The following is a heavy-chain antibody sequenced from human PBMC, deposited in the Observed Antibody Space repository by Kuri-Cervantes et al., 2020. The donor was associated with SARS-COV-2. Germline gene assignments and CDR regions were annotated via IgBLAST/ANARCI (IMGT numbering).Heavy chain of an antibody. Sequence: ASVKVSCKASGYTFTSYGISWVRQAPGQGLEWMGWISAYNGNTIYAQKFQGRVTMTEDTSTDTAYMELSSLRSEDTAVYYCAVSKGNYYYYYMDVWGKGTTVTVSS. D-gene: IGHD3-10*01. CDR2: ISAYNGNT. CDR3: AVSKGNYYYYYMDV. V-gene: IGHV1-18*04. J-gene: IGHJ6*03. CDR1: GYTFTSYG.